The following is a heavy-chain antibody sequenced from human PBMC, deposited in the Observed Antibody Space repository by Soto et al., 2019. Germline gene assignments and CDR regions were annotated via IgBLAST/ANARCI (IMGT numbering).Heavy chain of an antibody. V-gene: IGHV2-5*02. J-gene: IGHJ1*01. CDR3: AHMRVTMIVGAGHFHH. Sequence: QITLKESGPTLVKPSQTLTLTCTFSGFSLSTSGVGVGWIRQPPGKALEWLALIYWDDDKRYSPSPKSRLTITKDTSKNQVVLTLTNVDPVDTATYDCAHMRVTMIVGAGHFHHWGQGTLVTVSS. CDR2: IYWDDDK. CDR1: GFSLSTSGVG. D-gene: IGHD3-22*01.